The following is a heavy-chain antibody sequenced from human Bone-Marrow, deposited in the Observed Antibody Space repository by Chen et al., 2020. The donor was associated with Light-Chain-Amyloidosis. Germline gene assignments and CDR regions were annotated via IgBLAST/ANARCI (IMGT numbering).Heavy chain of an antibody. V-gene: IGHV3-53*01. J-gene: IGHJ3*01. CDR2: LYIGSNS. CDR3: AREKADSGAFDV. Sequence: EVQLVESGGGLIQPGGSLRLSCSVSGLTVSSNHMNWIRQAPGKGLEWVSVLYIGSNSYYADSVKGRFVVSRDNSKNLLYLEMNNLTVDDTALYFCAREKADSGAFDVWGRGTLVTVSA. CDR1: GLTVSSNH. D-gene: IGHD3-10*01.